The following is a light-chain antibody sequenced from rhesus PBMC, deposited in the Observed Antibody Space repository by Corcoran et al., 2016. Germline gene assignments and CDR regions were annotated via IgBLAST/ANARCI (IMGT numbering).Light chain of an antibody. CDR1: QGISSG. CDR2: KAS. CDR3: QQYNSRPFT. J-gene: IGKJ3*01. V-gene: IGKV1-22*01. Sequence: DIQMTQSPSSLSASVGDTVTITCRASQGISSGLAWYQQKPGKTPKPLIYKASSLQSGVPSRFRGSGSGTDFTLTISSLQSEDFATYDCQQYNSRPFTCGPGTKLDIK.